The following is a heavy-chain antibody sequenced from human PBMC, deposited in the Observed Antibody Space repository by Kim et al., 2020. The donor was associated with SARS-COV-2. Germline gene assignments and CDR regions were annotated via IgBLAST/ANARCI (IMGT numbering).Heavy chain of an antibody. Sequence: GESLKISCKGSGYSFTSYWIGWVRQMPGKGLEWMGIIYPGDSDTRYSPSFQGQVTISADKSISTAYLQWSSLKASDTAMYYCARVSAIAAADNWFDPWGQGTLVTVSS. J-gene: IGHJ5*02. CDR2: IYPGDSDT. V-gene: IGHV5-51*01. CDR3: ARVSAIAAADNWFDP. CDR1: GYSFTSYW. D-gene: IGHD6-13*01.